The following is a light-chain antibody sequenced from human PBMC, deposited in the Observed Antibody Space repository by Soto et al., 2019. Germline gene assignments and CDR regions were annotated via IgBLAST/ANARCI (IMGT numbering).Light chain of an antibody. J-gene: IGKJ5*01. V-gene: IGKV1-39*01. CDR1: QSISSY. CDR2: AAS. CDR3: QQSYSTTIT. Sequence: DIQMTESLSSLSASVGDRVTITCRASQSISSYLNWYQQKPGKAPKLLIYAASSLQSGVTSRFSGSGSGTDFTLTISSLQPEDFATYYCQQSYSTTITFGQGTRLEIK.